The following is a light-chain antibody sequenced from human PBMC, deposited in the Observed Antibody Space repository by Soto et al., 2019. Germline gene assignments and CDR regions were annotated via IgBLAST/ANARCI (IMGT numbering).Light chain of an antibody. CDR3: QQYNSYSGK. J-gene: IGKJ1*01. CDR1: QTISSW. CDR2: DAS. V-gene: IGKV1-5*01. Sequence: IQMTHSPSTLSGSVGDRVTITCRASQTISSWLAWYQQKPGKAPKLLIYDASSLESGVPSRFSGSGSGTEFTLTISSLQPDDFATYYCQQYNSYSGKFGQGTKVDIK.